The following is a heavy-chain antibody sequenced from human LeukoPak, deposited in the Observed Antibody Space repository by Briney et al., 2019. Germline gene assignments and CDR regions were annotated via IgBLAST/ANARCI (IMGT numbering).Heavy chain of an antibody. Sequence: GGSLRLSCAASGFTFSSYAMSWVRQAPGKGLEWVSAIGGSGGSTYYADSLKGRFTISRDNAKNSVYLQMNSLSAEDTAVYYCARQGLYDSSDFWTFQHWGQGTLVTVSS. D-gene: IGHD3/OR15-3a*01. J-gene: IGHJ1*01. CDR3: ARQGLYDSSDFWTFQH. CDR2: IGGSGGST. V-gene: IGHV3-23*01. CDR1: GFTFSSYA.